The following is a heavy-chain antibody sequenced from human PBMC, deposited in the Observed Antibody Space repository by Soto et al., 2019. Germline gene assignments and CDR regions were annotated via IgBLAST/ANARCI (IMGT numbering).Heavy chain of an antibody. D-gene: IGHD3-9*01. Sequence: QVQLQQWGAGLLKPSETLSLTCAVYGGSFSGYYWSWIRQPPGKGLEWIGEINHSGSTNYNPSLKSRVTISVDTSKNQFSLKLSSVTAADTAVYYCAQYYDTWRFDYWGQGTLVTVSS. J-gene: IGHJ4*02. CDR2: INHSGST. CDR1: GGSFSGYY. V-gene: IGHV4-34*01. CDR3: AQYYDTWRFDY.